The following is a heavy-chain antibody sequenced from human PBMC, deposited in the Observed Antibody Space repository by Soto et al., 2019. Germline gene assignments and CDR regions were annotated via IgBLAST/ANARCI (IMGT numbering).Heavy chain of an antibody. V-gene: IGHV4-59*01. J-gene: IGHJ5*02. CDR3: ATGNRVSTRAHGYNRFDP. CDR1: GGSISSYY. CDR2: IYYSGST. D-gene: IGHD3-22*01. Sequence: SETLSLTCTVSGGSISSYYWSWIRQPPGKGLEWIGYIYYSGSTNYNPSLKSRVTISVDTSKNQFSLKLSSVTAADTAVYYFATGNRVSTRAHGYNRFDPWGQGTLVTVSS.